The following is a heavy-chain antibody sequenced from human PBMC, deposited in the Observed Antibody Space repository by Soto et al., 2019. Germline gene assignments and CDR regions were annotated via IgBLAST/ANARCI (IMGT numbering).Heavy chain of an antibody. V-gene: IGHV3-30*18. CDR3: AKALRFLEWLTGY. CDR1: GFTFSSYG. D-gene: IGHD3-3*01. Sequence: XGALMLSCAASGFTFSSYGMHWVRQAPGKGLEWVAVISYDGSNKYYADSVKGRFTNSRDNSKNTLYLQMNSLRAEDTAVYYCAKALRFLEWLTGYWGQGALVTVSS. J-gene: IGHJ4*02. CDR2: ISYDGSNK.